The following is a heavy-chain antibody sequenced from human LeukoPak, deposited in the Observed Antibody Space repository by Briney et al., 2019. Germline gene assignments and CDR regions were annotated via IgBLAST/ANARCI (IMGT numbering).Heavy chain of an antibody. J-gene: IGHJ5*02. V-gene: IGHV4-4*07. CDR3: ARETWGSYRNNWFDP. CDR2: IYTSGST. Sequence: SETLSLTCTVSGGSISSYYWSWTRQPAGKGLEWIGRIYTSGSTNYNPSLKSRVTMSVDTSKNQFSLKLSSVTAADTAVYYCARETWGSYRNNWFDPWGQGTLVTVSS. CDR1: GGSISSYY. D-gene: IGHD3-16*02.